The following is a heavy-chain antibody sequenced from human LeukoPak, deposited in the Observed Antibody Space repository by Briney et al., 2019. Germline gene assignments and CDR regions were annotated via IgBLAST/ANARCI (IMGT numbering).Heavy chain of an antibody. CDR2: ISSSSSYI. CDR3: ASFFPEKSDCSSTSCYVFWYFDL. J-gene: IGHJ2*01. D-gene: IGHD2-2*01. Sequence: GGSLRLSCAASGFTFSSYSMNWVRQAPGKGLEWVSSISSSSSYIYYADSVKGRFTISRDNAKNSLYLQMNSLRAEDTAVYYCASFFPEKSDCSSTSCYVFWYFDLWGRGTLVTVSS. V-gene: IGHV3-21*04. CDR1: GFTFSSYS.